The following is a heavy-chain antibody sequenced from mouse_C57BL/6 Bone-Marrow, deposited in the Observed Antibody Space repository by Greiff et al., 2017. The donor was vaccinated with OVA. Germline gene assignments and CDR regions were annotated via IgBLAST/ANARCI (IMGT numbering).Heavy chain of an antibody. Sequence: EVKVVESGGGLVQPGESLKLSCESNEYEFPSHDMSWVRKTPEKRLELVAAINSDGGSTYYPDTMERRFIISRDNTKKTLYLQMSSLRSEDTPLYYCASPIYDGDAMDYWGQGTSVTVSS. V-gene: IGHV5-2*01. D-gene: IGHD2-3*01. CDR1: EYEFPSHD. CDR2: INSDGGST. CDR3: ASPIYDGDAMDY. J-gene: IGHJ4*01.